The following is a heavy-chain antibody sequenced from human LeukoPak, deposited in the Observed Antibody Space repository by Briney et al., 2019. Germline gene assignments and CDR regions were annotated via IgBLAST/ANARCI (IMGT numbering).Heavy chain of an antibody. D-gene: IGHD4-17*01. Sequence: SETLSLTCTVSGGSISSGSYYRSWIRQPAGKGLEWIGRIYTSGSTNYNPSLKSRVTISVDTSKNQFSLKLSSVTAADTAVYYCARVPGYGDFGFDYWGQGTLVTVSS. CDR2: IYTSGST. CDR3: ARVPGYGDFGFDY. V-gene: IGHV4-61*02. CDR1: GGSISSGSYY. J-gene: IGHJ4*02.